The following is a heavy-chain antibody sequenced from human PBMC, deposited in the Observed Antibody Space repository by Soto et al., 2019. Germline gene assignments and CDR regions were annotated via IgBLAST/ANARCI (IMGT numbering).Heavy chain of an antibody. CDR3: AKDLEWLLFYFDY. J-gene: IGHJ4*02. V-gene: IGHV3-23*01. D-gene: IGHD5-12*01. CDR2: ITGSGGST. Sequence: EVQLLESGGGLVQPGGSLRLSCAASGFTFSSYAMSWVRQAPGKGLEWVSAITGSGGSTYSADSVKGRFTISRDNSKNTLYLQMNSLRAETTAVYYCAKDLEWLLFYFDYWGQGTLVTFSS. CDR1: GFTFSSYA.